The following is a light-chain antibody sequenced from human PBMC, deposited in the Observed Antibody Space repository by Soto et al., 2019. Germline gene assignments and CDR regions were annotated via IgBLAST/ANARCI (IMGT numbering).Light chain of an antibody. V-gene: IGLV2-14*01. CDR1: ISDVGAYNY. CDR3: SSYTGSSTVI. Sequence: QSVLTQPASVSGSPGQSITISCTGTISDVGAYNYVSWYQQHPGTAPKLMVYDVSNRPLGVSYRFSGSKSGNTASLTISGRQAEDEADYYCSSYTGSSTVIFGGGTKLTVL. CDR2: DVS. J-gene: IGLJ2*01.